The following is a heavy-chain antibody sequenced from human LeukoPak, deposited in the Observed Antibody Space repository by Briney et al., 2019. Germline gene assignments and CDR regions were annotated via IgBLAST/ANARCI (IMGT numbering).Heavy chain of an antibody. Sequence: SQTLSLTCAISGDSVSSNSAAWNWIRQSPSRGLEWLGRTYYRSKWYNDYAVSVKSRITINPDTSKNQFSLQLNSVTHEDTAVYYCARVYGSGNWYYYYYYYMDVWGKGTTVTVSS. CDR1: GDSVSSNSAA. V-gene: IGHV6-1*01. D-gene: IGHD3-10*01. CDR2: TYYRSKWYN. CDR3: ARVYGSGNWYYYYYYYMDV. J-gene: IGHJ6*03.